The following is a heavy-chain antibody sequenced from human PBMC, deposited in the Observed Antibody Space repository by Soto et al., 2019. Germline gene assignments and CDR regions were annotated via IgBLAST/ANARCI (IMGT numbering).Heavy chain of an antibody. V-gene: IGHV3-7*01. CDR3: GRDGSSGWHFDY. Sequence: EVQLVESGGGLVQPGGPLRLSCAASGFTFTTHWMSWVRQAAGKGLEWVANVKEDGSVKYYVDSVKGRFTISRDYAKNSVYLQMNSLRAEDTAVYYCGRDGSSGWHFDYWGLGTLVTVSS. D-gene: IGHD6-19*01. CDR2: VKEDGSVK. J-gene: IGHJ4*02. CDR1: GFTFTTHW.